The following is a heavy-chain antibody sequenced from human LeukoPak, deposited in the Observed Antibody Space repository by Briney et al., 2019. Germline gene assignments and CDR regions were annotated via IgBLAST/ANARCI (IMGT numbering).Heavy chain of an antibody. V-gene: IGHV4-34*01. CDR3: ARQSRYYYYYMDV. J-gene: IGHJ6*03. CDR1: GVSFSGYY. CDR2: INHSGST. Sequence: SETLSLTCAVYGVSFSGYYWSWIRQPPGKGLEWIGEINHSGSTNYNPSLKSRVTISVDTSKNQFSLKLSSVTAADTAVYYCARQSRYYYYYMDVWSKGTTVTISS.